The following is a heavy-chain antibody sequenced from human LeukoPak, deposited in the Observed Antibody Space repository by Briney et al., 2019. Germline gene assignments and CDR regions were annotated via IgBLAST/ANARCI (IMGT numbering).Heavy chain of an antibody. V-gene: IGHV4-4*07. CDR1: GGSITGYY. Sequence: PSETLSLTCTVSGGSITGYYWNWVRQPAGQGLEWLGRVYSSGVGNYNPSLTSRVTMSVDTSKNQFSLKLTSLTAADTAVYYCAREEFLHEIDSSGYFVYWGQGTLVTVSS. J-gene: IGHJ4*02. CDR3: AREEFLHEIDSSGYFVY. D-gene: IGHD3-22*01. CDR2: VYSSGVG.